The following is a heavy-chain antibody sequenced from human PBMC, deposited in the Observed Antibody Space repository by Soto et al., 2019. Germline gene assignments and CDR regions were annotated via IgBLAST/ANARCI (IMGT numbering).Heavy chain of an antibody. Sequence: QVQLVQSGAEVEKPGASVKVSCKASGYSFSNYAVHWVRQAPGQRLEWMGWVNAGNGNTRYSQNFQGRVTITRDTSARTADLELSSLSSEDTAVYYCARGHLAVVPVASWYYYMDVWGKGTTVTVSS. CDR1: GYSFSNYA. CDR3: ARGHLAVVPVASWYYYMDV. J-gene: IGHJ6*03. V-gene: IGHV1-3*01. CDR2: VNAGNGNT. D-gene: IGHD2-2*01.